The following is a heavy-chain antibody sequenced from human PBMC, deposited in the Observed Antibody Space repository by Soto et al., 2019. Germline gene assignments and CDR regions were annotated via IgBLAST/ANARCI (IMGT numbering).Heavy chain of an antibody. V-gene: IGHV4-39*01. Sequence: PSETRSVTCTVSDGSISSSTYYWGWIRQPPGKGLGWIGSISYSGSTYYNPSLKSRVTISVDTSENQFSLKLSSVTAADTAVYSCARHVKGYCASTSCHTDYWGQGTLVTVSS. D-gene: IGHD2-2*01. CDR3: ARHVKGYCASTSCHTDY. CDR1: DGSISSSTYY. CDR2: ISYSGST. J-gene: IGHJ4*02.